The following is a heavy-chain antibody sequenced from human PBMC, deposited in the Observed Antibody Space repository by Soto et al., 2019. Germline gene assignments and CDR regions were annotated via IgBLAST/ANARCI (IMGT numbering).Heavy chain of an antibody. J-gene: IGHJ4*02. Sequence: HVQLVQSETEVKKPWYSVRVSCRASGYSLTNFAMHWVRRAPGHRLEWMGWINGGNGDARFSHELQGRVDITRETSENTAYMELTSLRSEDPAVYYCARGNLDRRNQLEIWGQGTLAIVSS. CDR3: ARGNLDRRNQLEI. D-gene: IGHD2-2*01. V-gene: IGHV1-3*01. CDR2: INGGNGDA. CDR1: GYSLTNFA.